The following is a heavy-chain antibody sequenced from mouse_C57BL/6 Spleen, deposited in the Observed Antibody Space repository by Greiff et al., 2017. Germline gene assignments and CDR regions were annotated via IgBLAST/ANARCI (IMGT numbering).Heavy chain of an antibody. CDR1: GYTFTSYW. CDR3: AKHYGSSSYWYFDV. V-gene: IGHV1-7*01. CDR2: INPSSGYT. J-gene: IGHJ1*03. D-gene: IGHD1-1*01. Sequence: QVQLQQSGAELAKPGASVKLSCKASGYTFTSYWMHWVKQRPGQGLEWIGYINPSSGYTKYNQKFKDKATLTADKPSSTAYMQLSSLTYEDSAVYYCAKHYGSSSYWYFDVWGTGTTVTVSS.